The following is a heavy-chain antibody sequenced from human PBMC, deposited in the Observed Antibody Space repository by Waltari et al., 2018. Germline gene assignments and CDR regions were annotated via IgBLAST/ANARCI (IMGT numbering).Heavy chain of an antibody. Sequence: QVQLQQWGAGLLKPSETLSLTCAVYGGSFSGYYWSWIRQPPGKGLEWIGEINHSGSNNYNPSLKSRVTISVDTSKNQFSLKLSSVTAADTAVYYCARFRNSSGWYGYYFDYWGQGTLVTVSS. V-gene: IGHV4-34*01. J-gene: IGHJ4*02. CDR2: INHSGSN. D-gene: IGHD6-19*01. CDR3: ARFRNSSGWYGYYFDY. CDR1: GGSFSGYY.